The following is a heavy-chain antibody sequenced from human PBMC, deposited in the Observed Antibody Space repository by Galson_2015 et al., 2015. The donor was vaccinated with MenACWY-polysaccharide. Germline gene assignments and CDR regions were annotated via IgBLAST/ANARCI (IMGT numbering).Heavy chain of an antibody. J-gene: IGHJ6*03. CDR1: GFSFSRCG. CDR2: TWHDGSNK. D-gene: IGHD4-23*01. CDR3: ARTPGNSDDYYYYMDV. V-gene: IGHV3-33*01. Sequence: LRLSGAACGFSFSRCGMHWVRQAPGKGLVWVALTWHDGSNKYYADSVKGRFTISRDNSKNTLFLQMNNQRAEDTAVYHCARTPGNSDDYYYYMDVWGKGTTVTVSS.